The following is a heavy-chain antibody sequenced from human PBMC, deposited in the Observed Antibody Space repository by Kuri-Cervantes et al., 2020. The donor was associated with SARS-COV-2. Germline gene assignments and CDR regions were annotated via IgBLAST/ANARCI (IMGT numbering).Heavy chain of an antibody. J-gene: IGHJ1*01. CDR3: ARGIQMLRRAEYFQH. CDR1: GFTFDDYA. V-gene: IGHV3-9*01. Sequence: GGSLRLSCTVSGFTFDDYAMHWVRQAPGKGLEWVSGISWNSAFRVYVDSVKGRFTISRDNAKNSLYLQMNSLRAEDTAVYYCARGIQMLRRAEYFQHWGQGTLVTVSS. D-gene: IGHD5-18*01. CDR2: ISWNSAFR.